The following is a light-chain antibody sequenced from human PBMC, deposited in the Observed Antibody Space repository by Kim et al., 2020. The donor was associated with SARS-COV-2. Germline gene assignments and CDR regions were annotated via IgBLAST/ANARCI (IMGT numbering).Light chain of an antibody. V-gene: IGKV1-39*01. J-gene: IGKJ1*01. Sequence: ASVGDRVIITCRASQTSSRFLNWYQQKPGKAPKLLIYAASSLQGGVPSRFSGSASGTDFTLAISSLQPEDSATYYCQQSSNTPWTFGQGTKVDIK. CDR1: QTSSRF. CDR2: AAS. CDR3: QQSSNTPWT.